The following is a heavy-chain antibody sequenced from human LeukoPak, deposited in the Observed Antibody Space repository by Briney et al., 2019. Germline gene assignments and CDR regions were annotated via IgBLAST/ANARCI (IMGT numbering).Heavy chain of an antibody. J-gene: IGHJ4*02. CDR3: ARGAALYYFDW. CDR1: GGSISSNSYY. CDR2: IYYSGST. D-gene: IGHD6-6*01. V-gene: IGHV4-39*01. Sequence: PSETLSLTCTVSGGSISSNSYYWGWIRQPPGKGLEWIGNIYYSGSTYYNPSLKSRVTISVDTSKNQFSLKLGSVNAADSAVYYCARGAALYYFDWWGQGTLVTVSS.